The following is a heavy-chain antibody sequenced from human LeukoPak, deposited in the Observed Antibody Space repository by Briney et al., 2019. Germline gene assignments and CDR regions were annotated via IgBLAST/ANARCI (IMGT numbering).Heavy chain of an antibody. V-gene: IGHV3-23*01. J-gene: IGHJ4*02. CDR2: ISGNGVST. CDR3: AKDGRIWFGESFH. Sequence: GGSLRLSCAASGFTFNSYAMSWVRQAPGKGLQWVSGISGNGVSTYYADSLKGRFTISRDNSKNTLYLQMNSLRAEDTAVYYCAKDGRIWFGESFHWGQGTLVTVSS. CDR1: GFTFNSYA. D-gene: IGHD3-10*01.